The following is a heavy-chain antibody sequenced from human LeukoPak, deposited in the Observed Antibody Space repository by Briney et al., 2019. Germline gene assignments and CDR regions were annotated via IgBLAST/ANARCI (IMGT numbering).Heavy chain of an antibody. CDR3: ARAVGATRVIDYYYYMDV. V-gene: IGHV3-11*04. J-gene: IGHJ6*03. D-gene: IGHD1-26*01. Sequence: PGGSLRLSCAASGFTFSDYYMSWIRQAPGKGLGWVSYISSSGSTIYYADSVKGRFTISRDNAKNSLYLQMNSLRAEDTAVYYCARAVGATRVIDYYYYMDVWGKGTTVTVSS. CDR1: GFTFSDYY. CDR2: ISSSGSTI.